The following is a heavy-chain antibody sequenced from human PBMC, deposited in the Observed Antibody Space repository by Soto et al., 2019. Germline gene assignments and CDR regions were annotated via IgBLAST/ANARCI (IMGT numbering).Heavy chain of an antibody. V-gene: IGHV3-30-3*01. Sequence: PGGSLRLSCAASGFTFSSYAMHWVRQAPGKGLEWVAVISYDGSNKYCADSVKGRFTISRDNSKNTLYLQMNSLRAEDTAVYYCARGAVAGFYYYYYGMDVWGQGTTVTVSS. J-gene: IGHJ6*02. D-gene: IGHD6-19*01. CDR1: GFTFSSYA. CDR2: ISYDGSNK. CDR3: ARGAVAGFYYYYYGMDV.